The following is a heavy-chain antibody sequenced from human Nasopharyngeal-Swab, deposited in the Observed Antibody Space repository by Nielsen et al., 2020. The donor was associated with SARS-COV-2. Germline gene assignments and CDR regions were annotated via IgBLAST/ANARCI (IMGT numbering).Heavy chain of an antibody. D-gene: IGHD2-21*02. CDR1: GFTFSSYG. CDR2: VGGSGVTT. CDR3: AKDLKVTAYYYYYGMDV. Sequence: GGSLRLSCAASGFTFSSYGMHWVRQAPGKGLEWVSSVGGSGVTTFYADSVKGRFTISTDNSKNMLYLQMNSLRVEDTAVYYCAKDLKVTAYYYYYGMDVWGQGTTVTVSS. J-gene: IGHJ6*02. V-gene: IGHV3-23*01.